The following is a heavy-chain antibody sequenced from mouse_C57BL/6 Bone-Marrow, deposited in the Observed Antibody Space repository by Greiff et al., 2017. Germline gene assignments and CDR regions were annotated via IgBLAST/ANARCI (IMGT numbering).Heavy chain of an antibody. CDR1: EYEFPSHD. D-gene: IGHD2-4*01. CDR3: ATRGYDYDWFAY. CDR2: INSDGGST. J-gene: IGHJ3*01. V-gene: IGHV5-2*01. Sequence: EVKLMESGGGLVQPGESLKLSCESNEYEFPSHDMSWVRKTPGKRLELVAAINSDGGSTYYPDTMERRFIISRDNTKKTLYLQMSSLRSEDTALYYCATRGYDYDWFAYWGQGTLVTVSA.